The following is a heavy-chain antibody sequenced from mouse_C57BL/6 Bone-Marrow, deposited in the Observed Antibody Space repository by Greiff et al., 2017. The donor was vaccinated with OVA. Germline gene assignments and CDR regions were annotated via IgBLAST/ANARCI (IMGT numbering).Heavy chain of an antibody. J-gene: IGHJ3*01. Sequence: DVQLQESGPGLVKPSQSLSLTCSVTGYSITSGYYWNWIRQFPGNKLEWMGYISYDGSNNYNPSLKNRISITRDTSKNQFFLKLNSVTTEDTATYYCAREHYYGSSYSAYWGQGTLVTVSA. CDR1: GYSITSGYY. CDR2: ISYDGSN. D-gene: IGHD1-1*01. V-gene: IGHV3-6*01. CDR3: AREHYYGSSYSAY.